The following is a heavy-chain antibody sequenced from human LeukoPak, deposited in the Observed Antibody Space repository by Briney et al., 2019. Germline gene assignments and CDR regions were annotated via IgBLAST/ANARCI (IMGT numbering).Heavy chain of an antibody. CDR2: ISGSGGST. J-gene: IGHJ4*02. CDR1: GFTFSSYA. Sequence: GGSLRLSCAASGFTFSSYAMSWVRQAPGKGLEWVSAISGSGGSTYYADSVKGRFTISRDNSKNTLYPQMNSLRAEDTAVYYCAKDLRYSYGLYWGQGTLVTVSS. D-gene: IGHD5-18*01. V-gene: IGHV3-23*01. CDR3: AKDLRYSYGLY.